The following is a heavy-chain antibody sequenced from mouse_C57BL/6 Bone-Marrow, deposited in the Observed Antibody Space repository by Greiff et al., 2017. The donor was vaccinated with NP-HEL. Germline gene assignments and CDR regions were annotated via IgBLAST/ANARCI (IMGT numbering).Heavy chain of an antibody. CDR3: ARNYYYGFYYAMDY. Sequence: EVMLQQSGPELVKPGASVKISCKASGYTFTDYYMNWVKQSHGKSLEWIGDINPNNGGTSYNQKFKGKATLTVDKSSSTAYMELRSLTSEDSAVYYCARNYYYGFYYAMDYWGQGTSVTVSS. D-gene: IGHD1-1*01. V-gene: IGHV1-26*01. CDR1: GYTFTDYY. CDR2: INPNNGGT. J-gene: IGHJ4*01.